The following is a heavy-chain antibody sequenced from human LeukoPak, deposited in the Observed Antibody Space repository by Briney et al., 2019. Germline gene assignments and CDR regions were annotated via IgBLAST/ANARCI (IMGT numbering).Heavy chain of an antibody. Sequence: PSETLSLTCTVSGYSISSGYYWGWIRQPPGKGLEWIGSIYHSGSTYYNPSLKSRVTISVDTSKNQFSLKLSSVTAADTAVYYCAREAYSSGWSYFDYWGQGTLVTVSS. V-gene: IGHV4-38-2*02. J-gene: IGHJ4*02. CDR1: GYSISSGYY. CDR2: IYHSGST. CDR3: AREAYSSGWSYFDY. D-gene: IGHD6-19*01.